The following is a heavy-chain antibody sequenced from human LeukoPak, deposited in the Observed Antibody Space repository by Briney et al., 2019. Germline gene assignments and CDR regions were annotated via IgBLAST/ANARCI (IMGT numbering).Heavy chain of an antibody. CDR3: ARDSLGCYDP. CDR1: GFTFSSYA. D-gene: IGHD2-15*01. V-gene: IGHV3-30*04. J-gene: IGHJ5*02. Sequence: GRSLRLSCAASGFTFSSYAMHWVRQDPGKGLEWVAVISYDGSNKYYADSVKGRFTISRDNSKNTLYLQMNSLRAEDTAVYYCARDSLGCYDPWGQGTLVTVSS. CDR2: ISYDGSNK.